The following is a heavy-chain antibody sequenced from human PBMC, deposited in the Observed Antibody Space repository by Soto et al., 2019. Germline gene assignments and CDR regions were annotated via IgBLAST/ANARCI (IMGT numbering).Heavy chain of an antibody. D-gene: IGHD2-15*01. V-gene: IGHV4-61*01. Sequence: QVQLQESGPGLVKPSETLSLTCTVSGGSVSSGSYYWSWIRQPPGKGLEWIGYIYYSGSTNYNPSLKSRVTRSVDTSKNQFSLKLSSVTAADTAVYYYARGSGPNDAFDIWGQGTMVTVSS. CDR1: GGSVSSGSYY. CDR2: IYYSGST. CDR3: ARGSGPNDAFDI. J-gene: IGHJ3*02.